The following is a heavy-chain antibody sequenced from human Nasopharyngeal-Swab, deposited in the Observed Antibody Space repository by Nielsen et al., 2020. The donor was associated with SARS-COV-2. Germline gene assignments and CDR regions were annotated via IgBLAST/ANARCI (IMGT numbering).Heavy chain of an antibody. CDR1: GGSISTNSYY. Sequence: SETLSLTCTVSGGSISTNSYYWGWVRQPPGKGLEWIGSIYYSGSTYYNPSLKSRVTISVDTSKNQFSLKLSSVTAADTAVYYCARVGYCSSTSCLIPFDYWGQGTLVTVSS. D-gene: IGHD2-2*01. CDR2: IYYSGST. CDR3: ARVGYCSSTSCLIPFDY. J-gene: IGHJ4*02. V-gene: IGHV4-39*01.